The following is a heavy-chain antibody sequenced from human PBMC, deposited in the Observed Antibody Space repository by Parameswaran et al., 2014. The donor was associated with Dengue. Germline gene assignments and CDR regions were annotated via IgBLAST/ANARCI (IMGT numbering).Heavy chain of an antibody. Sequence: WVRQAPGQGLEWMGWINTNTGNPTYAQGFTGRFVFSLDTSVSTAYLQISSLKAEDTAVYYCARAHCSGGSCRFDYWAREPGHRLL. CDR3: ARAHCSGGSCRFDY. V-gene: IGHV7-4-1*02. CDR2: INTNTGNP. J-gene: IGHJ4*02. D-gene: IGHD2-15*01.